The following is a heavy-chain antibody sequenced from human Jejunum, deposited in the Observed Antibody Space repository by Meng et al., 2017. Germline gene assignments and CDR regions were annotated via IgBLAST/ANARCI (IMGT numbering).Heavy chain of an antibody. CDR2: IYYSGST. J-gene: IGHJ4*02. D-gene: IGHD1-26*01. CDR1: GDSVSSDNYY. Sequence: QVQRQGSGPGLVRPSETLSLTCTVSGDSVSSDNYYWSWIRQPPGKGLEWIGYIYYSGSTDHNPSLKSRVTMSVDTSRNQFSLNLSSVTAADTAVYYCARVILYSGSYYFDSWGQGTLVTVSS. CDR3: ARVILYSGSYYFDS. V-gene: IGHV4-61*01.